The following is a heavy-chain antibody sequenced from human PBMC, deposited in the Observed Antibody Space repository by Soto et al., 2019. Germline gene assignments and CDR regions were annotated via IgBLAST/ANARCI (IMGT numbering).Heavy chain of an antibody. J-gene: IGHJ4*02. V-gene: IGHV3-21*01. CDR1: GFTFSSYS. CDR2: ISSSSSYI. D-gene: IGHD6-19*01. CDR3: ARDDSIGWYCY. Sequence: EVQLVESGGGLVKPGGSLRLSCAASGFTFSSYSMNWGRQDPGKGLEWVSSISSSSSYIYYADSVKGRYIISRDNAKNSLYLQMNSLRADDTAVYYCARDDSIGWYCYWGQGTLVTVSS.